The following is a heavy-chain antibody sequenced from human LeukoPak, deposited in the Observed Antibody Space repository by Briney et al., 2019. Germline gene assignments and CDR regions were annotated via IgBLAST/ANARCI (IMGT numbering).Heavy chain of an antibody. V-gene: IGHV3-33*01. CDR2: IWYDGSNK. Sequence: GGSLRLSCAASGFTFSSYGMHWVRQAPGKGLEWVAVIWYDGSNKYYADSVKGRFTISRDNSKNTVYLQMNSLRAEDTAVYYCARDRIAAAGTNWFDPWGQGTLVTVSS. D-gene: IGHD6-13*01. J-gene: IGHJ5*02. CDR3: ARDRIAAAGTNWFDP. CDR1: GFTFSSYG.